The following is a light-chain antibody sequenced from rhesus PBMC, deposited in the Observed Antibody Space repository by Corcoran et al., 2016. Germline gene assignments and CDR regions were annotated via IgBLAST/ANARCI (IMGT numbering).Light chain of an antibody. CDR1: ENVNNY. Sequence: DIQMTQSPPSLSASVGDRVTITCRTSENVNNYLIWYQQKPGKAPKLLIYKASTLQSGVPSRFSGSGSWTDYTFTISSLQSEDVATYYCQHNYGTPRTFGLGTKVEIK. V-gene: IGKV1-74*01. CDR3: QHNYGTPRT. CDR2: KAS. J-gene: IGKJ1*01.